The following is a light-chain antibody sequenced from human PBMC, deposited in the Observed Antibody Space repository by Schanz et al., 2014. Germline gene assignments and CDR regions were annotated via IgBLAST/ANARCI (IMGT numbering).Light chain of an antibody. V-gene: IGLV2-14*01. Sequence: QSALTQPPSASGSPGQSVTISCTGTSSDVGGYNFVSWYQQHPGKAPKLMIYDVSNRPSGVSNRFSASKSGNTASLTISGLQAEDEADYYCCSYATDSTWVFGGGTKLTVL. J-gene: IGLJ3*02. CDR1: SSDVGGYNF. CDR3: CSYATDSTWV. CDR2: DVS.